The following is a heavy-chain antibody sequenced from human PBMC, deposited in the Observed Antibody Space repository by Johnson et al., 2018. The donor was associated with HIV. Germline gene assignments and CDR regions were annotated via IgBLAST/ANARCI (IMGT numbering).Heavy chain of an antibody. V-gene: IGHV3-9*01. CDR2: ISWNSGSI. CDR1: GFTFDDYA. D-gene: IGHD6-19*01. Sequence: VQLVESGGGLVQPGRSLRLSCAASGFTFDDYAMHWVRQAPGKGLEWVSGISWNSGSIGYVDSLEGRFTISRDNAKSSLFLQMDNLRSEDTALYYCARDGIYSSPHDAYDIWGQGTMVTVSS. J-gene: IGHJ3*02. CDR3: ARDGIYSSPHDAYDI.